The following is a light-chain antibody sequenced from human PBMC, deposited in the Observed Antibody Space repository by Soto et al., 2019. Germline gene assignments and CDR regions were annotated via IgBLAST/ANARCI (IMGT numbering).Light chain of an antibody. CDR1: QSVSSSY. CDR2: GAS. J-gene: IGKJ1*01. CDR3: QQYNNWPWT. Sequence: EIVLTQSPGTLSLSPGERATLSCMASQSVSSSYLAWYQQKPGRAPRLLIYGASTRATGIPARFSGSGSGTEFTLTISSLQSEDFAVYYCQQYNNWPWTFGQGTKVDIK. V-gene: IGKV3-15*01.